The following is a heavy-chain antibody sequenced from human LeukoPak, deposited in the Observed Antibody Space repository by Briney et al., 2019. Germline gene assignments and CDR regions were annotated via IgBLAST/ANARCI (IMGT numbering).Heavy chain of an antibody. CDR3: ARGQRRITMIVVAGHRGAFDI. Sequence: RSSESLSLTCAVYGASFSGYYWSWMRQPPGKGLEWIGEINHSGSTNYNPSLKSRVTISVDTSKNQFSLKLSSVTAADTAVYYCARGQRRITMIVVAGHRGAFDIWGQGTMVTVSS. J-gene: IGHJ3*02. CDR2: INHSGST. V-gene: IGHV4-34*01. CDR1: GASFSGYY. D-gene: IGHD3-22*01.